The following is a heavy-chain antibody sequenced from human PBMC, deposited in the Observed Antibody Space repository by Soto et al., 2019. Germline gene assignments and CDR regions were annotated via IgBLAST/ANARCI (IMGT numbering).Heavy chain of an antibody. V-gene: IGHV4-59*08. CDR2: IYYTGTT. Sequence: PPDTFSLTCTVSGVFISSDYWSWFRQPPGKGLEWIGYIYYTGTTNYYPSLKSRATISVDTSRNQFSLNLSSVTAADTAVYYWARLGDCYQAFDYWGQGSLVTVS. D-gene: IGHD2-21*01. J-gene: IGHJ4*02. CDR3: ARLGDCYQAFDY. CDR1: GVFISSDY.